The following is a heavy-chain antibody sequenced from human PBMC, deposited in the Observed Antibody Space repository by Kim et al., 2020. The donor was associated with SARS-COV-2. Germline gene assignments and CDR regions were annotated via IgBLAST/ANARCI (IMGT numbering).Heavy chain of an antibody. J-gene: IGHJ4*02. Sequence: NYNPSLKSRVTISVDTSKNQFSLKLSSVTAADTAVYYCAADYDSSGGFDYWGQGTLVTVSS. V-gene: IGHV4-59*01. CDR3: AADYDSSGGFDY. D-gene: IGHD3-22*01.